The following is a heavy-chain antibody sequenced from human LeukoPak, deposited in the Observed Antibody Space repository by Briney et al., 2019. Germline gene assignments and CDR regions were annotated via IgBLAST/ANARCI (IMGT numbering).Heavy chain of an antibody. D-gene: IGHD5-18*01. Sequence: PGGSLRLSCAASGFTFSNAWMSWVRQAPGKGLEWVGRIKSKTDGGTTDYAAPVKGRFTISRDDSKNTLYLQMNSLKTEDTAVYYCTARRVDTAMDFDYWGQGILVTVSS. J-gene: IGHJ4*02. V-gene: IGHV3-15*01. CDR3: TARRVDTAMDFDY. CDR1: GFTFSNAW. CDR2: IKSKTDGGTT.